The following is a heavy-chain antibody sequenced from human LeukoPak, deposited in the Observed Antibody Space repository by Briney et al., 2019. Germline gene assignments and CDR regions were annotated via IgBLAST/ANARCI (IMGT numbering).Heavy chain of an antibody. J-gene: IGHJ5*02. D-gene: IGHD3-10*01. CDR1: GDSITSGRYY. V-gene: IGHV4-61*01. CDR3: ARDLSGYYGSGSYSGNNWFDP. CDR2: IYYSGST. Sequence: SETLSLTCTVSGDSITSGRYYWSWIRQPPGKGLEWIGYIYYSGSTNYNPSLKSRVTISVDTSKNQFSLKLSSVTAADTAVYYCARDLSGYYGSGSYSGNNWFDPWGQGTLVTVSS.